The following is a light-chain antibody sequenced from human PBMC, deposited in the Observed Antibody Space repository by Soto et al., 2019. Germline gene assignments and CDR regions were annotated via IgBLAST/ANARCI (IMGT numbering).Light chain of an antibody. Sequence: QSALTQPASVSGSPGQSITISCTGTSSDVGHYNHVSWYQQHPGKAPKLIIYEVSNRPSAVSDRFSGSKSGNTASLAVSGLQAEDEGTYYCSSYGGYNNVVFGTGTKVTVL. CDR3: SSYGGYNNVV. CDR2: EVS. CDR1: SSDVGHYNH. J-gene: IGLJ1*01. V-gene: IGLV2-14*01.